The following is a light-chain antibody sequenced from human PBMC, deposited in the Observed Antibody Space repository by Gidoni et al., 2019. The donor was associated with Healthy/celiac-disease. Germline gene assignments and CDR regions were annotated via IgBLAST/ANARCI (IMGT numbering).Light chain of an antibody. CDR2: DAS. V-gene: IGKV1-33*01. CDR3: QQYDNLPPLT. J-gene: IGKJ5*01. CDR1: QDISNY. Sequence: DSQRTQSPSSLSASVGDRVTITCQASQDISNYLNWYQQKPGKAPKLLIYDASNLETGVPSRFSGSGSGTDFTFTISILQPEDIATYYCQQYDNLPPLTFGQXTRLEIK.